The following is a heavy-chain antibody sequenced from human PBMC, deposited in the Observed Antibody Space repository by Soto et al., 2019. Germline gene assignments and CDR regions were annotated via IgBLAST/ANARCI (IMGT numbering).Heavy chain of an antibody. CDR1: GFTFSSYD. Sequence: GGSLRLSCAASGFTFSSYDMHWVRQAPGKGLEWVAVISYDGSNKYYADSVKGRFTISRDNSKNTLYLQMNSLRAEDTAVYYCAKGDTAMAVEYFQHWGQGTLVTVSS. V-gene: IGHV3-30*18. CDR3: AKGDTAMAVEYFQH. J-gene: IGHJ1*01. D-gene: IGHD5-18*01. CDR2: ISYDGSNK.